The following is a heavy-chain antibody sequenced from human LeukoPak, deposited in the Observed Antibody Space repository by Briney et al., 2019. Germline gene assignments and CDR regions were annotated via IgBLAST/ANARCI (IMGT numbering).Heavy chain of an antibody. CDR1: GGSISSGGYS. CDR2: IYHSGST. Sequence: PSQTLSLTCAVSGGSISSGGYSWSWIRQPPGKGLEWIGYIYHSGSTYYNPSLKSRVTISVDRSKNQFPLKLSSVTAADTAVYYCARASWRSSGWFDAFDIWGQGTMVTVSS. J-gene: IGHJ3*02. D-gene: IGHD6-19*01. CDR3: ARASWRSSGWFDAFDI. V-gene: IGHV4-30-2*01.